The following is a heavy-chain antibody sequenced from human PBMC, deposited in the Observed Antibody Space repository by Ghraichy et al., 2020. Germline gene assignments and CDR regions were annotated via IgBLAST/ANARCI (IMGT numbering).Heavy chain of an antibody. D-gene: IGHD2-2*01. CDR2: INHSGST. CDR1: GGSFSGFH. J-gene: IGHJ6*02. CDR3: AGGYCSSTSCYLYGMDI. V-gene: IGHV4-34*01. Sequence: SETLSLTCAVYGGSFSGFHWSWIRQPPGKGLEWIGEINHSGSTNYNPSLKSRVTISVDTSKNQFSLKLSSVTAADTAVYYCAGGYCSSTSCYLYGMDIWGQGTTVTVSS.